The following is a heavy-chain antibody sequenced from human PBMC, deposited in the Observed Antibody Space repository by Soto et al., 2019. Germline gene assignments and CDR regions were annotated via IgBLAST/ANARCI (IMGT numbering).Heavy chain of an antibody. J-gene: IGHJ6*02. CDR2: IWYDGSNK. V-gene: IGHV3-33*01. Sequence: GAPKPSCAAAGITPRSYIMPGGRPAPGEGLEWVAVIWYDGSNKYYADSVKGRFTISRDNSKNTLYLQMNSLRAEDTAVYNCARVGGSSGWYYYYGMDVWGQGTTVTVSS. CDR3: ARVGGSSGWYYYYGMDV. CDR1: GITPRSYI. D-gene: IGHD6-19*01.